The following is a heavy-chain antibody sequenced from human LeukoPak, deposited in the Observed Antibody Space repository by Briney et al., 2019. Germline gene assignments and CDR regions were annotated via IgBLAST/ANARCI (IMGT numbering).Heavy chain of an antibody. Sequence: SETLSLTCTVSGGSISSGSYYWSWIRQPAGKGLEWIGRIYTSGSTNYNPSLKSRVTISVDTSKNQFSLKLSSVTAADTAVYYCARVPPTQIYYYYYMDVWGKGTTVTVSS. CDR3: ARVPPTQIYYYYYMDV. J-gene: IGHJ6*03. CDR1: GGSISSGSYY. D-gene: IGHD2-15*01. CDR2: IYTSGST. V-gene: IGHV4-61*02.